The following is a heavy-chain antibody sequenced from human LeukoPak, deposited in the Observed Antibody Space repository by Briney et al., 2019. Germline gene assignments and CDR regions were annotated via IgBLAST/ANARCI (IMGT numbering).Heavy chain of an antibody. CDR1: GFIVSSYW. J-gene: IGHJ3*02. Sequence: GGSLRLSCAASGFIVSSYWMHWVRQAPGKGLVWVSRINSDGSSTHYADSVKGRFTISRDTAKNTLYLQMNSLRAEDTAVYYCARESGYGPDAFDIWGQGTMVTVSS. D-gene: IGHD5-12*01. CDR2: INSDGSST. V-gene: IGHV3-74*01. CDR3: ARESGYGPDAFDI.